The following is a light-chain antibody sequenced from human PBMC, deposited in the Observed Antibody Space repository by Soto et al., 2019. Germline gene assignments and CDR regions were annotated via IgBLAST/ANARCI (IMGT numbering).Light chain of an antibody. CDR3: AGWDDSLSGIYV. Sequence: QSVLTQPPSVSGTPVQWITISCSGSSSDIGTNYVYWYQQLPGAAPKLLIYRNNQRPSGVPDRFSGSKSGTSASLAISGLRSEDEAEYHCAGWDDSLSGIYVFGTGTKVTVL. CDR2: RNN. J-gene: IGLJ1*01. V-gene: IGLV1-47*01. CDR1: SSDIGTNY.